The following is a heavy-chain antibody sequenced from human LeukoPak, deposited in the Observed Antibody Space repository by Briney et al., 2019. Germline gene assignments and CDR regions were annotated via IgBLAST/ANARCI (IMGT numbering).Heavy chain of an antibody. V-gene: IGHV4-4*07. CDR2: IYTSGST. CDR3: AREPKVRSTVTTSFDY. J-gene: IGHJ4*02. CDR1: GGSISSYY. D-gene: IGHD4-11*01. Sequence: SETLSLTCTVSGGSISSYYWSWIRQPAGKGLEWIGRIYTSGSTNYNPSLKSRVTISVDTSKNQFSLKLSSVTAADTAVYYCAREPKVRSTVTTSFDYWGQGTLVTVSS.